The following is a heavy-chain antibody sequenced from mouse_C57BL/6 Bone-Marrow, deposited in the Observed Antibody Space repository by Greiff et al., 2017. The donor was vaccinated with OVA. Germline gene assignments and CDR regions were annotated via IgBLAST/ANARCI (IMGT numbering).Heavy chain of an antibody. Sequence: QVQLQQPGAELVRPGTSVKLSCKASGYTFTSYWMHWVKQRPGQGLEWIGVIDPSDSYTNYNQKFKGKATLTVDTSSSTAYMQLSSLTSEDSAVYYCAVGSADWGQGTLVTVSA. V-gene: IGHV1-59*01. CDR2: IDPSDSYT. CDR3: AVGSAD. J-gene: IGHJ3*01. CDR1: GYTFTSYW.